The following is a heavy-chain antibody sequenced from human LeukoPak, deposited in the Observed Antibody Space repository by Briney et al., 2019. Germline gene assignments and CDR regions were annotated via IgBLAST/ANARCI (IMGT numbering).Heavy chain of an antibody. CDR2: VKSDGSNP. D-gene: IGHD3-10*01. CDR3: ARDIVSGSGSLDY. J-gene: IGHJ4*02. CDR1: RFSFSNYW. V-gene: IGHV3-74*01. Sequence: PGGSLRLSGAASRFSFSNYWMHWVRQAPGKGLVWVSRVKSDGSNPSYADSVKGRFTISRDNAENMLYLQMNTLGAEDTAVYYCARDIVSGSGSLDYWGQGTLVTVSS.